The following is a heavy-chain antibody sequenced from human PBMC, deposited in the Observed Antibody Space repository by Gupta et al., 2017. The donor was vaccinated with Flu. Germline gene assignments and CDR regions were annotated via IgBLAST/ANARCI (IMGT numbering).Heavy chain of an antibody. V-gene: IGHV3-23*01. J-gene: IGHJ4*02. D-gene: IGHD6-6*01. CDR1: GFTFRRNA. CDR2: ITGSGENT. CDR3: VSDRYSSSSGFFDY. Sequence: EVQLLESGGGLVQPGGSLRLSCAASGFTFRRNAMNWVRQAPGKGLDWISAITGSGENTLHADSVKGRLTISRDNSKNTLYLQMNSLRAEDTAVYYCVSDRYSSSSGFFDYWGQGTLVTVSS.